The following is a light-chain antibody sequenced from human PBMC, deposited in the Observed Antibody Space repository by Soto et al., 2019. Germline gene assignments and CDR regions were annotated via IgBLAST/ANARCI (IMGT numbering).Light chain of an antibody. CDR1: QTVSSTY. CDR2: GAS. V-gene: IGKV3-20*01. CDR3: QQYGSSPIT. J-gene: IGKJ5*01. Sequence: ENVLTQSPGTLSLSPGERATLSCRASQTVSSTYLAWYQQKPGQAPRLLIYGASSRATGIPDTFSGSVSGTDFTLTISRMETEDFAVYYCQQYGSSPITVGLGTRREIK.